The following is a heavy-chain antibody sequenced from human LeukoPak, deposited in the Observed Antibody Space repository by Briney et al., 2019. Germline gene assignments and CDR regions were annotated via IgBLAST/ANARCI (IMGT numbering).Heavy chain of an antibody. D-gene: IGHD2-15*01. CDR2: INWNGGST. J-gene: IGHJ6*03. V-gene: IGHV3-20*04. CDR3: ARDKQVDYSFYYMDV. Sequence: PGGSLRLSCAASGFTFSRYWMSWVRQAPGKGLEWVSGINWNGGSTDYADSVKGRFTISRDNAKNSLYLHMNSLRAEDTAFYYCARDKQVDYSFYYMDVWGKGTTVTVSS. CDR1: GFTFSRYW.